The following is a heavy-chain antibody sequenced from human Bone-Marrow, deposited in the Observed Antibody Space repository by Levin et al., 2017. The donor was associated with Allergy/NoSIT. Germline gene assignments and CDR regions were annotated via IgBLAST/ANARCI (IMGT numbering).Heavy chain of an antibody. CDR1: GFTFAKAW. J-gene: IGHJ4*02. CDR3: TTSRVLSMTAVTEFDY. V-gene: IGHV3-15*01. Sequence: GGSLRLSCAASGFTFAKAWMNWVRQAPGRGLEWIGRMKSRTDGGSRDHTTPVKGRFTISRDDSKDMLFLQMNTLTTEDTAVYYCTTSRVLSMTAVTEFDYWGQGTLVTVSS. CDR2: MKSRTDGGSR. D-gene: IGHD6-25*01.